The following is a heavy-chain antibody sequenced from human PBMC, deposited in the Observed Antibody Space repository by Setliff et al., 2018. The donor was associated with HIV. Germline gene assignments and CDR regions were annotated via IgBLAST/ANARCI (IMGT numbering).Heavy chain of an antibody. CDR1: GFTFSSAW. J-gene: IGHJ3*02. CDR2: IKEDGSET. V-gene: IGHV3-7*03. D-gene: IGHD2-15*01. Sequence: GSLRLSCAASGFTFSSAWMGWVRQAPAKGLEWVANIKEDGSETYFVDSLKGRFTASRDNARNSLYLQMNSLRAEDTAVYYCARAKGSGTYVFDIWGQGTMVTVSS. CDR3: ARAKGSGTYVFDI.